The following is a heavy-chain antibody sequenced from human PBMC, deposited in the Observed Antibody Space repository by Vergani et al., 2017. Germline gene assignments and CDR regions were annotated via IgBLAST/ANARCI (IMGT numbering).Heavy chain of an antibody. CDR1: GYRFTMHW. Sequence: EVQLVQSGPEVKKPGESLKISCKASGYRFTMHWIGWVRQMPGKGLELMGIIYPGDSDTRYSPSFQGQVTISADKSISTAYLQWSSLKVSDTAMYYCAKGGATTSPPYFDYLGQGTLVTVSA. J-gene: IGHJ4*02. V-gene: IGHV5-51*01. CDR2: IYPGDSDT. CDR3: AKGGATTSPPYFDY. D-gene: IGHD1-26*01.